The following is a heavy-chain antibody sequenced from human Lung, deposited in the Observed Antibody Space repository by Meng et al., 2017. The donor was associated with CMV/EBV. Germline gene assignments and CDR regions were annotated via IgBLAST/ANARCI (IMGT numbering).Heavy chain of an antibody. CDR3: TRDPGLSTSWYFDY. CDR2: IRSKAYGGTT. Sequence: SXPASGFTFGDYAMSWVRQAPGKGLEWVGFIRSKAYGGTTEYAASVKGRFTISRDDSKSIAYLQMNSLNTEDTAMYYCTRDPGLSTSWYFDYWGQGTLVTVSS. V-gene: IGHV3-49*04. D-gene: IGHD2/OR15-2a*01. J-gene: IGHJ4*02. CDR1: GFTFGDYA.